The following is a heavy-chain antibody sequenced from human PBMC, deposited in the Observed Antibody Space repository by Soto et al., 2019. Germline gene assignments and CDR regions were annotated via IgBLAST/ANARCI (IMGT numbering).Heavy chain of an antibody. CDR2: ISYDGSNK. J-gene: IGHJ6*02. CDR1: GFTFSSYG. V-gene: IGHV3-30*18. Sequence: QVQLVESGGGVVQPGRSLRLSCAASGFTFSSYGMHWVHQAPGKGLEWVAVISYDGSNKYYADSVKGRFTISRDNSKNTLYLQMNSLRAEDTAVYYCAKSTEYSSSWEDYYYYGMDVWGQGTTVTVSS. CDR3: AKSTEYSSSWEDYYYYGMDV. D-gene: IGHD6-13*01.